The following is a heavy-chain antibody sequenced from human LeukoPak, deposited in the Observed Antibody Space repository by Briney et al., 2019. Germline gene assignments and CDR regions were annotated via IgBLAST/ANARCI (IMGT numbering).Heavy chain of an antibody. V-gene: IGHV3-33*01. CDR3: ATDSSGYYNFDY. J-gene: IGHJ4*02. D-gene: IGHD3-22*01. CDR2: IWYDGSNK. Sequence: GGSLRLSCAASGFTFSSYGMHWVRQAPGKGLEWVAVIWYDGSNKYYADSVKGRFTISRDNSKNTLYLQMNSLRAEDTAVYYCATDSSGYYNFDYWGQGTLVTVSS. CDR1: GFTFSSYG.